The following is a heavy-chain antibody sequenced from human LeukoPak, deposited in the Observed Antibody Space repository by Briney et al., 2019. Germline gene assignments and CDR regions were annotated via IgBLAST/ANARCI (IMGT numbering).Heavy chain of an antibody. CDR2: IYHSGST. Sequence: SETLSLTCAVSGYSISSGYYWGWIRQPPGKGLEWIGSIYHSGSTYYNPSLKSRVTISVDTSKNQFSLKLRSVTAADTAVYYCARGRDLGTKYYDFWSGYYSGFWFDPWGQGTLVTVSS. CDR1: GYSISSGYY. D-gene: IGHD3-3*01. CDR3: ARGRDLGTKYYDFWSGYYSGFWFDP. J-gene: IGHJ5*02. V-gene: IGHV4-38-2*01.